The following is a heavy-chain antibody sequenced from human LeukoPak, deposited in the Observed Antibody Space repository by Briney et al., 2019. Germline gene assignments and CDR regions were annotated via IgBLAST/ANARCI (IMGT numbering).Heavy chain of an antibody. Sequence: GGSLRLSCAASGFTFSSYGMSWVRQAPGKGLEWVSAISGSGGSTYYADSVKGRFTISRDNSKNTLYLQMNSLRAEDTAVYYCARDLGIVTCSWGQGTLVTVSS. CDR3: ARDLGIVTCS. CDR1: GFTFSSYG. CDR2: ISGSGGST. J-gene: IGHJ4*02. D-gene: IGHD1-26*01. V-gene: IGHV3-23*01.